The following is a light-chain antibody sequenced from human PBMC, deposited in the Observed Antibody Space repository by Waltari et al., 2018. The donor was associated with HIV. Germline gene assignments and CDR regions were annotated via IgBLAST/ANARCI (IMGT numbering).Light chain of an antibody. Sequence: SYELTQPPSVSVSPGQTASITCSGDKLGDKYACWYQQKPGQSPVLVIYQDSKRPSGIPVRFSGSNSGNTATLTISGTQAMDEADYYCQAWDSSVQEFGGGTKLTVL. CDR2: QDS. J-gene: IGLJ2*01. CDR1: KLGDKY. V-gene: IGLV3-1*01. CDR3: QAWDSSVQE.